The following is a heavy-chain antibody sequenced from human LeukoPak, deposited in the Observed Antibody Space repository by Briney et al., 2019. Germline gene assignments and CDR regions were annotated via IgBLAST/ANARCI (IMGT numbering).Heavy chain of an antibody. Sequence: PGGSLRLSCAASGFTFSSHSMNWVRQAPGKGLEWVAIIAYDGINKYYADSVKGRFTISRDTSKNTLYLQMDSLRAEDTAVYFCARGGRAAAGARYYYYMDVWGKGTTVAVSS. V-gene: IGHV3-30*03. CDR3: ARGGRAAAGARYYYYMDV. CDR2: IAYDGINK. D-gene: IGHD6-13*01. CDR1: GFTFSSHS. J-gene: IGHJ6*03.